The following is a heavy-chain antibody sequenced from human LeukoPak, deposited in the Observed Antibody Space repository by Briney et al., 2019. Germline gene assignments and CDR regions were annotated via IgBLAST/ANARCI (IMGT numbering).Heavy chain of an antibody. CDR3: ARTGWYYDFWSGYYNWFDP. CDR1: GGSISSGSYY. D-gene: IGHD3-3*01. Sequence: SQTLSLTCTVSGGSISSGSYYWSWIRQPAGKGLEWIGRIYTSGSTNYNPSLKSRVTISVDTSKNQFSLKLSSVTAADTAVYYCARTGWYYDFWSGYYNWFDPWGQGTLVTVSS. CDR2: IYTSGST. V-gene: IGHV4-61*02. J-gene: IGHJ5*02.